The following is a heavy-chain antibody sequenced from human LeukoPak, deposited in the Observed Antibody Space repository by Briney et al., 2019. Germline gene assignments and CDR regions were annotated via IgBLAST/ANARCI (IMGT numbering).Heavy chain of an antibody. CDR3: ARSMVRGVIIPTAHY. D-gene: IGHD3-10*01. V-gene: IGHV1-2*02. J-gene: IGHJ4*02. Sequence: GASVKVSCKATGYAFNDYFMHWVRQAPGQGLEWMGWINPNSGGTNYAQKFQGRVTMTRDTSISTAYMELSRLRSDDTAVYYCARSMVRGVIIPTAHYWGQGTLVTVSS. CDR1: GYAFNDYF. CDR2: INPNSGGT.